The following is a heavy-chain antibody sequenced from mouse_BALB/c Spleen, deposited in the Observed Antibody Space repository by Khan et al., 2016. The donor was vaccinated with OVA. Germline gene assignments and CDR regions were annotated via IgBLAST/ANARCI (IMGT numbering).Heavy chain of an antibody. CDR3: ATSYFYGYYFDY. J-gene: IGHJ2*01. Sequence: DVQLVESGGGLVQPGGSRKLSCAASGFTFSSYGMHWVRQAPEQGLEWVAYISGDSNTIYYADTVKGRFTISRDNPKNTLFLQMTSLMSEDTARYYCATSYFYGYYFDYWGPGTTLTVSS. CDR2: ISGDSNTI. CDR1: GFTFSSYG. D-gene: IGHD1-1*01. V-gene: IGHV5-17*02.